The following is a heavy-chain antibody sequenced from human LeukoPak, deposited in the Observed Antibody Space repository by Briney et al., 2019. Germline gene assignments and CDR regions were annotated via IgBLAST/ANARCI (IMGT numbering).Heavy chain of an antibody. V-gene: IGHV4-39*07. CDR3: ARELIGPYGGGGQGVDY. CDR1: GGSISSSSYY. D-gene: IGHD4-23*01. CDR2: IYYSGST. Sequence: PSETLSLTCTVSGGSISSSSYYWGWIRQPPGKGREWIGSIYYSGSTYYNPSLKGRVTISVDTSKNQFSLKLSSVTAADTAVYYCARELIGPYGGGGQGVDYWGQGTLVTVSS. J-gene: IGHJ4*02.